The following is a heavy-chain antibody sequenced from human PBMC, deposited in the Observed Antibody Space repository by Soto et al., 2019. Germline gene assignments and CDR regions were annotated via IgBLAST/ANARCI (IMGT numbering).Heavy chain of an antibody. CDR2: ISWNSGII. Sequence: EVQLVESGGGLVQPGRSLRLSCAASGFTFDDYAMHWVRQAPGKGLEWVSGISWNSGIIGYADSVKGRFTISRDNAKNSLYLQMNSLRAEDTALYYCAKDIAPVPAAVIAYWGQGTLVTVSS. V-gene: IGHV3-9*01. CDR3: AKDIAPVPAAVIAY. D-gene: IGHD2-2*01. J-gene: IGHJ4*02. CDR1: GFTFDDYA.